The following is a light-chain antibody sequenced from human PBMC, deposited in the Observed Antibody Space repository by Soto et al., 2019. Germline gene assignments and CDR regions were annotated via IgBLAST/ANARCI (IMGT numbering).Light chain of an antibody. J-gene: IGKJ1*01. V-gene: IGKV3-15*01. CDR2: DAS. CDR1: QYIGSA. Sequence: EVVLTQSPATLSVSPGDRATLSCRASQYIGSAVAWYHQRSGQAPRLLIFDASIRVPTTPARFSGSVSGTEFTLNISSLESEDFAVYFCQQYGDRPRTFGQGTKVELK. CDR3: QQYGDRPRT.